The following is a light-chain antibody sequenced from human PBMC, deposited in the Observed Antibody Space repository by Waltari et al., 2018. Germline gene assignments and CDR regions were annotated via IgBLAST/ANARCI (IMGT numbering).Light chain of an antibody. CDR2: DAS. CDR3: QQYDNLPIT. Sequence: DIQMTQSPSSLSASVGDRVTITCQASQDITNYLNWYQQKPGKAPKRLIFDASNLATGVPSRFGGSGSGTDFTFTISDLQPEDFATYYCQQYDNLPITFGQGTRLEIK. CDR1: QDITNY. J-gene: IGKJ5*01. V-gene: IGKV1-33*01.